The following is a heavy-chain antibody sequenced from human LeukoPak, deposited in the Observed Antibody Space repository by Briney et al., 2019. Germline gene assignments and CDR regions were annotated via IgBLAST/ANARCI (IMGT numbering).Heavy chain of an antibody. CDR3: AKDLPPSTSFSYYYMDV. CDR1: GFTFSSYG. V-gene: IGHV3-30*02. Sequence: GGSLRLSCAASGFTFSSYGMHWVRQAPGKGLEWVAFIRYDGSNKYYADSVKGRFTISRDNSKNTLYLQMSSLRAEDTAVYYCAKDLPPSTSFSYYYMDVWGKGTTVTISS. D-gene: IGHD2/OR15-2a*01. CDR2: IRYDGSNK. J-gene: IGHJ6*03.